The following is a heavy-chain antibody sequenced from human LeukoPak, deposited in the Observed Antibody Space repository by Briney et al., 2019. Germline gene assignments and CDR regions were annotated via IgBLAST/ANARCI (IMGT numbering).Heavy chain of an antibody. V-gene: IGHV3-23*01. D-gene: IGHD2-2*02. CDR2: IGGSGWST. J-gene: IGHJ4*02. CDR3: ASRGGIPRVDY. CDR1: GFTFSSYA. Sequence: PGGSLRLSCAASGFTFSSYAMTWVRQAPGKGLEWVAAIGGSGWSTYYADSVKGRFTISRDNSKNTLYLQMNSLRAEDTAVYYCASRGGIPRVDYWGQGTLVTVSS.